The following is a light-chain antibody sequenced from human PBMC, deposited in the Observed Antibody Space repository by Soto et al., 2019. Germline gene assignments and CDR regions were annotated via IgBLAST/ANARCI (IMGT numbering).Light chain of an antibody. V-gene: IGLV2-14*01. CDR2: EVS. CDR1: SSDVGGYNV. J-gene: IGLJ2*01. Sequence: QSALTQPASVSGSPGQSITISCTGTSSDVGGYNVVSWYQQHPGKAPKLMIYEVSNRPSGVSYRFSGSKSGNTASLTISGLEAEDEADYYCSSYTSSVTLVFGGGTKLTVL. CDR3: SSYTSSVTLV.